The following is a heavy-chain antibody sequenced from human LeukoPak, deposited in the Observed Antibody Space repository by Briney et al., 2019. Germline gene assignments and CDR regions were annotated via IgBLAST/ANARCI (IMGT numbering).Heavy chain of an antibody. Sequence: ASVKVSCKASGYTFTSYGISWVRQAPGQGLEWMGWISAYNGNTNYAQKLQGRVTMTTDTSTSTAYMELRSLRSDDTAVYYCARGYCGGGSCYSVGNFQHWGQGTLVTVSS. CDR1: GYTFTSYG. CDR3: ARGYCGGGSCYSVGNFQH. V-gene: IGHV1-18*01. J-gene: IGHJ1*01. CDR2: ISAYNGNT. D-gene: IGHD2-15*01.